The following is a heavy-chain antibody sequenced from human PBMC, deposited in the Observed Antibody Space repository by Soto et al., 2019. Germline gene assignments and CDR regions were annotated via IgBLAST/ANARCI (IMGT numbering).Heavy chain of an antibody. J-gene: IGHJ4*02. Sequence: PSETLSLTCTVSGGSISSGGYYWSWIRQHPGKGLEWIGYIYYSGSTYYNPSLKSRVTISVDTSKNQFSLKLSSVTAADTAVYYCARSLANYDFWSGYNWGQGTLLTVSS. CDR3: ARSLANYDFWSGYN. CDR1: GGSISSGGYY. D-gene: IGHD3-3*01. CDR2: IYYSGST. V-gene: IGHV4-31*03.